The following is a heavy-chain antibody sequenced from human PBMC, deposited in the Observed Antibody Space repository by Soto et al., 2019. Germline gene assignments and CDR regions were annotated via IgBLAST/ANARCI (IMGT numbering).Heavy chain of an antibody. V-gene: IGHV2-5*02. CDR3: AHSRCGGDCLRSYSSHYYYGMDV. Sequence: QITLKESGPTLVKPTQTLTLTCTFSVFSLSTGGVGVGWIRQPPGKALEWPALIYWDDDKRYSPSLKSRLTVTKDTSKNQVVLTMTNMDPVDTATYYCAHSRCGGDCLRSYSSHYYYGMDVWGQGTTVTVSS. D-gene: IGHD2-21*02. CDR2: IYWDDDK. J-gene: IGHJ6*02. CDR1: VFSLSTGGVG.